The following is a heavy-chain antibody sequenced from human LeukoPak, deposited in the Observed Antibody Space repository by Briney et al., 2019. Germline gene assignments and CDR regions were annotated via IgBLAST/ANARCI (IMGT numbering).Heavy chain of an antibody. CDR1: GFTFSSYG. CDR2: IWYDGSNK. V-gene: IGHV3-33*01. Sequence: GRSLRLSCAASGFTFSSYGMHWVRQAPGKGLEWVAVIWYDGSNKYYADSVKGRFTISRDNSKNTLYLQMNSLRAEDTAVYYCARPQQLGPSYYYYGMDVWGQGTTVTVSS. D-gene: IGHD6-13*01. J-gene: IGHJ6*02. CDR3: ARPQQLGPSYYYYGMDV.